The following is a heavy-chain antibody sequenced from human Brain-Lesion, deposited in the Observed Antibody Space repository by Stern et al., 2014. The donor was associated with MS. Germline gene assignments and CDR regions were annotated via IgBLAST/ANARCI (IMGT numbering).Heavy chain of an antibody. CDR2: FDPDDGET. V-gene: IGHV1-24*01. J-gene: IGHJ4*02. D-gene: IGHD1-26*01. CDR3: ATLSPGAGGNYYRHFDY. Sequence: QVQLVESGAEVKKPGASVKVSCKVSGDTLTGLSMHWVRQAPSKGLEWMGGFDPDDGETIYAQKFQGRGTKTEDTFTATAYMELSSLRSEDTAVYYCATLSPGAGGNYYRHFDYWGQGTLVTVPS. CDR1: GDTLTGLS.